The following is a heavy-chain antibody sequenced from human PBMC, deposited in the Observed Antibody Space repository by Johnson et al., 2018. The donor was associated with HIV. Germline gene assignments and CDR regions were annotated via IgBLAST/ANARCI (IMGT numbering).Heavy chain of an antibody. CDR1: GFTFSSYA. J-gene: IGHJ3*02. CDR2: ISGSGGST. CDR3: AKVISVEDDAFDI. D-gene: IGHD3-10*01. V-gene: IGHV3-23*04. Sequence: VQLVESGGGLVKPGGSLRLSCAASGFTFSSYAMRCVRQAPGKGLEWVSTISGSGGSTYYADSVKGRFTISRDNSNNTLYMQMNSQRAEDTAVYYCAKVISVEDDAFDIWGQGTMVTVSS.